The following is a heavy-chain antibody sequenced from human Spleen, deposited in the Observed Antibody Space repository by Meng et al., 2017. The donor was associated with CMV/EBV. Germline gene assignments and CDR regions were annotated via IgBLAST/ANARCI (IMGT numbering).Heavy chain of an antibody. Sequence: GGSLRLSCAASGFTFSSYWMHWVRQAPGKGLVWVSRINSDGSSTSYADSVKGRFTISRDNAKNTLYLQMNSLRAEDTAVYYCARDPYDFWSGYYYGMDVWGQGTTVTVSS. J-gene: IGHJ6*02. CDR2: INSDGSST. D-gene: IGHD3-3*01. V-gene: IGHV3-74*01. CDR3: ARDPYDFWSGYYYGMDV. CDR1: GFTFSSYW.